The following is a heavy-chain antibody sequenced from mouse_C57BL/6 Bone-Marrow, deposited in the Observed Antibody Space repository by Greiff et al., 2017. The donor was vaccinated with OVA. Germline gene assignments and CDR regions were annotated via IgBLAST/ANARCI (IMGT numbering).Heavy chain of an antibody. J-gene: IGHJ4*01. CDR3: ARGDYGSSRYYAMDY. V-gene: IGHV5-4*01. CDR2: ISDGGSYT. D-gene: IGHD1-1*01. CDR1: GFTFSSYA. Sequence: EVQVVESGGGLVKPGGSLKLSCAASGFTFSSYAMSWVRQTPEKRLEWVATISDGGSYTYYPDNVKGRFTISRDNAKNNLYLQMSHLKSEDTAMYYCARGDYGSSRYYAMDYWGQGTSVTVSS.